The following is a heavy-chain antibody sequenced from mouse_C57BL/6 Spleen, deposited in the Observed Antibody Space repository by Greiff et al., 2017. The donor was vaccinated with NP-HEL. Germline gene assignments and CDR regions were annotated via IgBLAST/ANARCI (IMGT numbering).Heavy chain of an antibody. CDR3: ARHGGNYYGSSYFDV. D-gene: IGHD1-1*01. J-gene: IGHJ1*03. CDR1: GFTFSSYG. Sequence: EVQGVESGGDLVKPGGSLKLSCAASGFTFSSYGMSWVRQTPDKRLEWVATISSGGSYTYYPDSVKGRFTISRDNAKNTLYLQMSSLKSEDTAMYYCARHGGNYYGSSYFDVWGTGTTVTVSS. CDR2: ISSGGSYT. V-gene: IGHV5-6*01.